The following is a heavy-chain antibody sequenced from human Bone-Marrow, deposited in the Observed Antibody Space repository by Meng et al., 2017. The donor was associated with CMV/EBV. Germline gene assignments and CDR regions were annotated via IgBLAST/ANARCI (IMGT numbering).Heavy chain of an antibody. D-gene: IGHD1-1*01. J-gene: IGHJ4*02. CDR3: SRDLGATGSDY. CDR2: ISASHGNT. V-gene: IGHV1-18*01. Sequence: ASVKVSCKASVYTFTSYGFSWVRQAPGQGLECMGWISASHGNTNYAQKFQGRVTMTTDTSTSTAYMELRNLRSDDTAVYYCSRDLGATGSDYWGQGTLVTVSS. CDR1: VYTFTSYG.